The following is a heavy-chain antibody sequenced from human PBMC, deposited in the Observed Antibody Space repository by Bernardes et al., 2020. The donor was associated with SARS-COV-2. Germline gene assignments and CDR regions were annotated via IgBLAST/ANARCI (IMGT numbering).Heavy chain of an antibody. CDR3: ARDYKRYSGSTDDL. J-gene: IGHJ4*02. Sequence: GGSLRLSCAASGFTFSSYSMNWVRQAPGKGLEWVSYISSSSTLIYYADSVKGRFTISRDNVKNSLYLQMNSLRAEDTAVYYCARDYKRYSGSTDDLWGQGTLVTVSS. D-gene: IGHD1-26*01. CDR1: GFTFSSYS. V-gene: IGHV3-48*01. CDR2: ISSSSTLI.